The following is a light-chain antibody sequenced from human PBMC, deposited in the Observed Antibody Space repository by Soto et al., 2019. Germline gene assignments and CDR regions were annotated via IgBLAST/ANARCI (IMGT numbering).Light chain of an antibody. Sequence: QSVLTQPRSVSGSPGQSVTISCTGTSSDVGGYNYVSWYQQHPGKAPKLMIYDVSKRPPGVPDRFSGSKSGNTASLTISGLQAEDEADYYCCSYAGSYWVFGGGTKLTVL. CDR2: DVS. CDR1: SSDVGGYNY. V-gene: IGLV2-11*01. J-gene: IGLJ3*02. CDR3: CSYAGSYWV.